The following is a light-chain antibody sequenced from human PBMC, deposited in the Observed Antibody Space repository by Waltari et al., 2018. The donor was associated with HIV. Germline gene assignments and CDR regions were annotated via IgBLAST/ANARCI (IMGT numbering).Light chain of an antibody. V-gene: IGKV1-5*03. CDR1: QNVGAW. Sequence: DIHMRQSPPTLTASVGDRVNITCRASQNVGAWLARYQQKPGEAPNLLIYKATNVEGGVPSRFSGSASGTDFTLTIDSLHPDDFATYYCHQYSDYLGSFGQGTKVEVK. CDR2: KAT. CDR3: HQYSDYLGS. J-gene: IGKJ1*01.